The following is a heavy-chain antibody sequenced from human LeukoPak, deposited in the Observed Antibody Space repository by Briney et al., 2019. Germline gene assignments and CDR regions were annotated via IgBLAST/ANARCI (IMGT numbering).Heavy chain of an antibody. J-gene: IGHJ5*02. Sequence: SETLSLTCTVSGGSISSYYWSWIRQPPGKGLEWIGYIYYSGSTNYNPSLKSRVTISVDTSKNQFSLKLSSVTAADTAVYYCARHTPRGYGYGYWRGWFDPWGQGTLVTVSS. CDR3: ARHTPRGYGYGYWRGWFDP. V-gene: IGHV4-59*08. D-gene: IGHD5-18*01. CDR1: GGSISSYY. CDR2: IYYSGST.